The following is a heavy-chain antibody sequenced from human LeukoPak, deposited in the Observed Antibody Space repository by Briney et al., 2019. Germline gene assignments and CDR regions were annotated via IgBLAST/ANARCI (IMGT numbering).Heavy chain of an antibody. Sequence: GGSLRLSCAASGFTFSSYWMSWVRQAPGKGLEWVANIKQDGSEKYDVDSVKGRFTISRDNAHNSLYLQMNSLRAEDTAVYYCARVPVAGIGLFDYWGQGTLVTVSS. V-gene: IGHV3-7*01. J-gene: IGHJ4*02. CDR1: GFTFSSYW. D-gene: IGHD6-19*01. CDR3: ARVPVAGIGLFDY. CDR2: IKQDGSEK.